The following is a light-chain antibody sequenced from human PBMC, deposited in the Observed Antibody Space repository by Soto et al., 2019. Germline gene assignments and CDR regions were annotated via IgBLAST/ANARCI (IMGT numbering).Light chain of an antibody. Sequence: QSALTQPASVSGSPGQSITISCTGTSSDAGNYNFVSWYHQHPGKAPKVIIYEDSTRPSGVSNRISGSKSGNTASLPISGLQAEDEAYYYCCSYAGSSTSWVFGGGTKLTVL. CDR1: SSDAGNYNF. CDR3: CSYAGSSTSWV. V-gene: IGLV2-23*01. J-gene: IGLJ3*02. CDR2: EDS.